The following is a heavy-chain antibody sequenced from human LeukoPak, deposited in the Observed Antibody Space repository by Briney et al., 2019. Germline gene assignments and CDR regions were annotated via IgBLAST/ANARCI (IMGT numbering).Heavy chain of an antibody. Sequence: SVKVPCKTSGGTVTSYAICWVRQAPLQEGVRMGRIIPILGIANYAQKFRGRVTSTADKSTSTATLELSSLGSEATAVYYGASVLTGIAMAGSYDRWGQGTLVTVS. V-gene: IGHV1-69*04. CDR2: IIPILGIA. J-gene: IGHJ5*02. CDR1: GGTVTSYA. D-gene: IGHD6-19*01. CDR3: ASVLTGIAMAGSYDR.